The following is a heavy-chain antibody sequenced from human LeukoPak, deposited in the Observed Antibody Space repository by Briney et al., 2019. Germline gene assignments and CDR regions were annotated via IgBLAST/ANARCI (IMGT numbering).Heavy chain of an antibody. CDR3: ANPTTGYRDHDAFDI. D-gene: IGHD6-13*01. Sequence: GGSLRLSCAASGFTFSSYGMHWVRQAPGKGLEWVAFIRYDGSNKYYADSVKGRFTISRDNSKNTLYLQMNSLRAEDTAVYYCANPTTGYRDHDAFDIWGQGTMVTISS. CDR2: IRYDGSNK. V-gene: IGHV3-30*02. J-gene: IGHJ3*02. CDR1: GFTFSSYG.